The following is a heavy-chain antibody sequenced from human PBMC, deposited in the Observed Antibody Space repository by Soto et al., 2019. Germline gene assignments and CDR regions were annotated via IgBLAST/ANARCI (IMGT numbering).Heavy chain of an antibody. CDR3: ARGVAAGVDF. CDR1: GYTFTSLD. D-gene: IGHD2-15*01. V-gene: IGHV1-8*01. Sequence: QVQLLQSGAEVKNPGASVKVSCKASGYTFTSLDINWLRQAPGQGLEWMGWMSPKTGNTGYAQKFQDRVTMTWNIATSTAYMDLSRLTSEDTAVYYCARGVAAGVDFWGQGTLVTVSS. CDR2: MSPKTGNT. J-gene: IGHJ4*02.